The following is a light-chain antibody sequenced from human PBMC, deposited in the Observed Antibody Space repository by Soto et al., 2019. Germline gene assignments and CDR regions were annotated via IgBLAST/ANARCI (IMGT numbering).Light chain of an antibody. CDR2: DVS. CDR3: HQRSNWPLT. V-gene: IGKV3-11*01. CDR1: QGISNY. Sequence: TQSPSSLSASVGDRVTITCRASQGISNYLAWYQQKPGQALRLLISDVSKRAAGVPARFSGSGSGTDFTLTISSLEPEDFAVYYCHQRSNWPLTFGGGTKLEIK. J-gene: IGKJ4*01.